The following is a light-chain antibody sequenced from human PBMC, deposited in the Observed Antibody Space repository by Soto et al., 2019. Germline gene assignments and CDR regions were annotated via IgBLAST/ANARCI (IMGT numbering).Light chain of an antibody. CDR3: QQYGSSPS. CDR2: GAS. Sequence: EIVLTQSPGTVSLSPGERATLACRASQSVNNNYLAWYQQKPGQAPRLLVYGASSRATGIPDRFSGSGSGTDFTITISRLEPEDSAVYYCQQYGSSPSFGGGTKVEIK. V-gene: IGKV3-20*01. J-gene: IGKJ4*01. CDR1: QSVNNNY.